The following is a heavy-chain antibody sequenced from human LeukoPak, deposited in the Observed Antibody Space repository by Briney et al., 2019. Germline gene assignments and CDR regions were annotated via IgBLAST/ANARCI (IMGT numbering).Heavy chain of an antibody. CDR3: ARGGGYSSSSGRYYYYYGMDV. J-gene: IGHJ6*02. CDR2: MNPSSGNT. CDR1: GYTFTSYD. Sequence: ASVNVSCKASGYTFTSYDINWVRQATGQGLEWMGWMNPSSGNTGYAQKFQGRVTMTRNTSISTAYMELSSLRSEDTAVYYCARGGGYSSSSGRYYYYYGMDVWGQGTTVTVSS. D-gene: IGHD6-6*01. V-gene: IGHV1-8*01.